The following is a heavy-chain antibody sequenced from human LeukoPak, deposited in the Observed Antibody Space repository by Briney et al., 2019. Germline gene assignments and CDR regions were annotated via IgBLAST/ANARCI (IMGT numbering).Heavy chain of an antibody. CDR2: IYHSGST. CDR3: ARSYGDYEDY. CDR1: GGSISSGGYS. D-gene: IGHD4-17*01. J-gene: IGHJ4*02. Sequence: SETLSLTCAVSGGSISSGGYSWSWIRQPPGKGLEWIGYIYHSGSTYYNPSLKSRVTISVDRSKNQFSLKLSSVTAADTAVYYCARSYGDYEDYWGQGTLVTVSS. V-gene: IGHV4-30-2*02.